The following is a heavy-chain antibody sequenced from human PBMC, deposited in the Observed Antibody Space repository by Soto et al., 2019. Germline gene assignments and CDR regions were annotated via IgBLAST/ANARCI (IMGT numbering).Heavy chain of an antibody. CDR1: GGSIRSTNW. D-gene: IGHD2-15*01. V-gene: IGHV4-4*02. Sequence: VHLQESGPGLVKPSGTVSLTCVVSGGSIRSTNWWAWVRQTPGKGLEWIGEVYHNGTSNYNPSLKGRATISVDRSKDQVSLRLNSVIDADTAVYYCARDLDRYCSVTSCHAMDVWGQGTPVTVFS. CDR2: VYHNGTS. J-gene: IGHJ6*02. CDR3: ARDLDRYCSVTSCHAMDV.